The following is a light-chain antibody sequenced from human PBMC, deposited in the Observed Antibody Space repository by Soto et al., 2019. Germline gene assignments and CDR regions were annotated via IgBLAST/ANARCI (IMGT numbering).Light chain of an antibody. CDR2: DVN. J-gene: IGLJ2*01. CDR1: SSDVGGYNY. Sequence: QSVLTQPASVSGSPGQSITISCTGTSSDVGGYNYVSWYQQHPGKAPKLMIYDVNNRPSGVSNRFSGSKSGNTASLTISGLQAEDEADYYCSSYTSAITVVFGGGTKLTVL. CDR3: SSYTSAITVV. V-gene: IGLV2-14*01.